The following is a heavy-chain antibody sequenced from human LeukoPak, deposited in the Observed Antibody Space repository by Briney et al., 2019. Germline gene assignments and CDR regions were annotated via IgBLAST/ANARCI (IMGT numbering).Heavy chain of an antibody. Sequence: GGSLRLSCAASGLTFGSHGMSWVRQAPGKGLEWVSTISGSGGTTYYPDSVKGRFTVSRDNSEDTLYLQMNSLRVDDTAIYYCAKSGILYSYYMDVWGKGTTVTVSS. CDR1: GLTFGSHG. J-gene: IGHJ6*03. D-gene: IGHD1-14*01. CDR2: ISGSGGTT. V-gene: IGHV3-23*01. CDR3: AKSGILYSYYMDV.